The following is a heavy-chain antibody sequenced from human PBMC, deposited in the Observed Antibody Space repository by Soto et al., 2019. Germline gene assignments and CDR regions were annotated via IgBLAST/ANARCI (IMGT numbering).Heavy chain of an antibody. Sequence: SETLSLTCTVSGGSISSGGYYWSWIRQHPGKGLEWIGYIYYGGSTYYNPSLKSRVTISVDTSKNQFSLKLSSVTAADTAVYYCARDVRYSSSWSLTQGNYYYYGMDVWGQGTTVTVSS. CDR2: IYYGGST. J-gene: IGHJ6*02. CDR1: GGSISSGGYY. V-gene: IGHV4-31*03. CDR3: ARDVRYSSSWSLTQGNYYYYGMDV. D-gene: IGHD6-13*01.